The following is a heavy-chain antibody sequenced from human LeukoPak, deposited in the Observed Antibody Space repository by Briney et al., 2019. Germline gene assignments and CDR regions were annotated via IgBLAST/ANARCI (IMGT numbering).Heavy chain of an antibody. Sequence: GESLKISCKGSGYSFTSYCISWVRQMPGKGLEWMGRIDPSDSYTNYSPSFQGHVTISADKSISTAYLQWSSLKASDTAMYYCARRRSGYDYAFDIWGQGKMVTVSS. V-gene: IGHV5-10-1*01. CDR1: GYSFTSYC. J-gene: IGHJ3*02. D-gene: IGHD5-12*01. CDR2: IDPSDSYT. CDR3: ARRRSGYDYAFDI.